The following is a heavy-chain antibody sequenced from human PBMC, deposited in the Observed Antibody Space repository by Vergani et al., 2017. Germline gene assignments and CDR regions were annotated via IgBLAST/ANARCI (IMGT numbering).Heavy chain of an antibody. D-gene: IGHD3-3*01. J-gene: IGHJ4*02. CDR3: ARGGTYYDFWSGYVPFDY. V-gene: IGHV4-61*02. Sequence: QVQLQESGPGLVKPSQTLSLTCTVSGGSISSGSYYWSWIRQPAGKGLEWIGRIYTSGSTNYNPSRKSRVTISVDTSKNQFSLKLSSVTAADTAVYYCARGGTYYDFWSGYVPFDYWGQGTLVTVSS. CDR1: GGSISSGSYY. CDR2: IYTSGST.